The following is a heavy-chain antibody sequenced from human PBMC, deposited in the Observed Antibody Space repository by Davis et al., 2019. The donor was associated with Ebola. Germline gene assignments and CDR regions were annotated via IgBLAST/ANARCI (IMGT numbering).Heavy chain of an antibody. Sequence: GESLKISCAASGSTFSSYWMHWVRQAPGKGLEWVANIKQDGSEKYYVDSVKGRFTISRDNAKNSLYLQMNSLRAEDTAVYYCARDPGSSWYFMDVWGKGTTVAVSS. CDR1: GSTFSSYW. V-gene: IGHV3-7*01. J-gene: IGHJ6*04. CDR3: ARDPGSSWYFMDV. D-gene: IGHD6-13*01. CDR2: IKQDGSEK.